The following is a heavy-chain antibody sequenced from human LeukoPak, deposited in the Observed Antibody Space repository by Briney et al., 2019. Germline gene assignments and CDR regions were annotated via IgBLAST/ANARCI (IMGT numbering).Heavy chain of an antibody. CDR1: GGSTSSYY. J-gene: IGHJ6*02. Sequence: SETLSLTCTVSGGSTSSYYWSWIRQPPGKGLEWIGYIYYSGSTNYNPSLKSRVTISVDTSKNQFSLKLSSVTAADTAVYYCARVHSSSWPGYYYYGMDVWGQGTTVTVSS. CDR2: IYYSGST. CDR3: ARVHSSSWPGYYYYGMDV. V-gene: IGHV4-59*01. D-gene: IGHD6-13*01.